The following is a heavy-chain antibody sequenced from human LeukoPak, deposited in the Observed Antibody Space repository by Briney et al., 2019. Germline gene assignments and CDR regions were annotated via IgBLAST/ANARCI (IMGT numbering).Heavy chain of an antibody. J-gene: IGHJ4*02. D-gene: IGHD3-9*01. CDR1: GGSISSYY. CDR2: IYYSGST. V-gene: IGHV4-59*01. Sequence: PSETLSLTCTVSGGSISSYYWSWIRQPPGKGLEWIGYIYYSGSTNYNPSLKSRVTISVDTSKNQFSLKLSSVTAADTAVYYCARGDPYYDILTGYSGTFFDYWGQGTLVTVSS. CDR3: ARGDPYYDILTGYSGTFFDY.